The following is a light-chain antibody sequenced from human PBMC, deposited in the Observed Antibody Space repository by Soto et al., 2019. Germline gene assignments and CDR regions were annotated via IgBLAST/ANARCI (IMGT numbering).Light chain of an antibody. V-gene: IGLV1-40*01. Sequence: QSVLTQPPSVSGAPGQRVTISCTGSSYNIGAGYDVHWYQQVPGTAPKLLIYGNRNRPSGVPDRCSGSKSGTSASLAITGLQAEDDADYYCQSYVSSLSYVFGTGTKVTVL. CDR2: GNR. CDR3: QSYVSSLSYV. J-gene: IGLJ1*01. CDR1: SYNIGAGYD.